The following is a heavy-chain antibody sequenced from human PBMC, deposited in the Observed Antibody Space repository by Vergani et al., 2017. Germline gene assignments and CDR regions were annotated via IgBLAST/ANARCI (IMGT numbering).Heavy chain of an antibody. Sequence: VQLVESGGGVVQPGGSLRLSCAASGFSLSRFWMSWVRQAPGKGLEGASFISSSSTEIYYADSVKGRFTISRDNAKNSLFLQMNSLRPEDTALYYCARDPTARRDGYIQYFDYWGRGTLVTVSS. CDR2: ISSSSTEI. D-gene: IGHD5-24*01. J-gene: IGHJ4*02. CDR1: GFSLSRFW. CDR3: ARDPTARRDGYIQYFDY. V-gene: IGHV3-21*02.